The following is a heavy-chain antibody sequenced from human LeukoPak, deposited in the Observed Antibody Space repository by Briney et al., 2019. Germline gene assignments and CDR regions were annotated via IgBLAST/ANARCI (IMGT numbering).Heavy chain of an antibody. V-gene: IGHV3-33*01. J-gene: IGHJ4*02. CDR3: ARDRYYYGSGSFPGFDY. CDR1: GFTFSSYG. D-gene: IGHD3-10*01. CDR2: IWYDGSNK. Sequence: GGSLRLSCAASGFTFSSYGMHWVRQAPGKGLEWVAVIWYDGSNKYYADSVKGRFTISRDNSKNTLYLQMNSLRAEDTAVYYCARDRYYYGSGSFPGFDYWGQGTPVTVSS.